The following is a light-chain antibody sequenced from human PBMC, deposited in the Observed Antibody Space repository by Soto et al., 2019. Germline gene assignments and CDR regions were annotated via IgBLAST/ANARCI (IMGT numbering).Light chain of an antibody. V-gene: IGKV3-20*01. CDR3: QHYGSSIFT. J-gene: IGKJ3*01. Sequence: EMVLTQSPGTLSLSPGESATLLCRASQSVSGNYIGWYQQKPGQVPRLLIYGASSRATDIPVRFSGSGSGTDFTLTISRLEPEDFAVYYCQHYGSSIFTFGPGTKVDIK. CDR1: QSVSGNY. CDR2: GAS.